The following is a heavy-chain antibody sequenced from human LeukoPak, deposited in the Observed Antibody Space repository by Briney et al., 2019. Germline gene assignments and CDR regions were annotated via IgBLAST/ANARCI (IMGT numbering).Heavy chain of an antibody. Sequence: ASVKISCKASGYTFTSYGISWVRQAPGQGLEWMGWIIAYNGNTNYAQKLQGRVTMTTDTSTSTAYMELRSLRSDDTAVYYCARDGARWDDFWPADAFDIWGQGTMVTVSS. CDR1: GYTFTSYG. J-gene: IGHJ3*02. D-gene: IGHD3-3*01. CDR2: IIAYNGNT. V-gene: IGHV1-18*01. CDR3: ARDGARWDDFWPADAFDI.